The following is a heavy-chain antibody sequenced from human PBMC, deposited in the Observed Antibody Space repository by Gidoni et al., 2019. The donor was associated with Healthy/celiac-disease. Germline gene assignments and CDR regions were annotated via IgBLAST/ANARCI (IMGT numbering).Heavy chain of an antibody. CDR1: GGSFSGYY. V-gene: IGHV4-34*01. CDR3: ARGRGIVVVPAAPGWFDP. Sequence: QVQLQQWGAGLLKPPETLSLPCAVYGGSFSGYYWNWIRQPPGKALAWIGEINHSGSTNYTPSLKSRVTISVDTSKNQFSLKLSSVTAADTAVYYCARGRGIVVVPAAPGWFDPWGQGTLVTVSS. J-gene: IGHJ5*02. CDR2: INHSGST. D-gene: IGHD2-2*01.